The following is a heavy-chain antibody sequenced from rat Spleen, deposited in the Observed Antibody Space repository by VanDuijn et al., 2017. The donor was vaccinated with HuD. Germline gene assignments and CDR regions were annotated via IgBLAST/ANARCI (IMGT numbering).Heavy chain of an antibody. CDR1: GFTFSSFA. CDR3: ARNNNGDF. CDR2: ITSGGSNT. J-gene: IGHJ4*01. D-gene: IGHD1-10*01. V-gene: IGHV5-25*01. Sequence: EVQLVESGGGLVQPGRSLKLSCAASGFTFSSFAMAWVRQAPKKGLEWVATITSGGSNTYYPDSVKGRFTISRDNAKSTLYLQMDSLRSEDTATYYCARNNNGDFWGQGASVTVSS.